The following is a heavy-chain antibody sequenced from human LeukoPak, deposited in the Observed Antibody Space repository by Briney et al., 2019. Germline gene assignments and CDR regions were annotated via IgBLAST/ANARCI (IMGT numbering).Heavy chain of an antibody. Sequence: GGSLRLSCAVSGFTVSNNDKSWVRQAPAKGLEWVSVIYSGAGTHYADSVKGRFTISRDNSENTLYLQMNSLRAEDTAVYYCVRGHITLTIWGQGTLVTVSS. CDR1: GFTVSNND. CDR2: IYSGAGT. D-gene: IGHD3-22*01. V-gene: IGHV3-53*01. J-gene: IGHJ4*02. CDR3: VRGHITLTI.